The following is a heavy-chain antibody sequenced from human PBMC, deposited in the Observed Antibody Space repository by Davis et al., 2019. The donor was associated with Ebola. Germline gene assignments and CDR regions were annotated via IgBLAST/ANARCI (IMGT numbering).Heavy chain of an antibody. CDR1: ASTFSTCG. CDR3: GKDPGHATSGYHMDV. Sequence: PGGSLRLSCAASASTFSTCGMHWVRQAPGKGLEWVSFISYDGRDKWYIDTVQGRFTISRDNSKNTLFLQMTSLGPEDTAVYYCGKDPGHATSGYHMDVWGKGTTVTVSS. J-gene: IGHJ6*03. D-gene: IGHD5-12*01. CDR2: ISYDGRDK. V-gene: IGHV3-30*02.